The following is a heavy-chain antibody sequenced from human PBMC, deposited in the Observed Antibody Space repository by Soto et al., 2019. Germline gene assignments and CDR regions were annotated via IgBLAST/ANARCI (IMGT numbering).Heavy chain of an antibody. CDR2: ISYSGSS. CDR1: GGSNIRDGYY. Sequence: QVQLQESGPGLVKPSQTLSLTCTVSGGSNIRDGYYWSWIRQPPGKGLEWIAYISYSGSSYSNPSLKSRVTISAVASKNQFSLRLTSVTAADTAVYFCATATPAGYADFWGQGALVTVSS. CDR3: ATATPAGYADF. V-gene: IGHV4-31*03. D-gene: IGHD2-2*01. J-gene: IGHJ4*02.